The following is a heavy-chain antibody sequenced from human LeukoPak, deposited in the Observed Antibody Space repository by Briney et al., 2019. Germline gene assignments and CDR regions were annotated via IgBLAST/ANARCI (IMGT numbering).Heavy chain of an antibody. CDR1: GGSISSSSYY. CDR3: ATGVIQEAPPSYFDWLLAVQLDY. CDR2: IYYSGST. Sequence: PSETLSLTCTVSGGSISSSSYYWGWIRQPPGKGLEWIGSIYYSGSTYYNPSLKSRVTISVDTSKNQFSLKLSSVTAADTAVYYCATGVIQEAPPSYFDWLLAVQLDYWGQGTLVTVSS. J-gene: IGHJ4*02. V-gene: IGHV4-39*01. D-gene: IGHD3-9*01.